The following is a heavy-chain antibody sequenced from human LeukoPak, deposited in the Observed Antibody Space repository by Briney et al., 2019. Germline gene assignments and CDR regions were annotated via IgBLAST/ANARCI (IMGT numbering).Heavy chain of an antibody. Sequence: MPSETLSLTCTVSDGSISSYYWSWIRQPPGKGLEWIGYIYYSGSTNYTPSLKSRITISVDTSRNQFSLKLNSVTAADTAVYYCARSGRGSSAGFDYWGQGTLVTVSS. CDR3: ARSGRGSSAGFDY. D-gene: IGHD3-10*01. CDR1: DGSISSYY. CDR2: IYYSGST. J-gene: IGHJ4*02. V-gene: IGHV4-59*01.